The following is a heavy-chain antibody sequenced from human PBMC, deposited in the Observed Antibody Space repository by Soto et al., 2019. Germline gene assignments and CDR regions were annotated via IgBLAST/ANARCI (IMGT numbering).Heavy chain of an antibody. D-gene: IGHD6-19*01. CDR1: GYTFTSYD. CDR3: ARGRISRGWFEY. V-gene: IGHV1-8*01. Sequence: ASVKVSCKASGYTFTSYDINWVRQATGQGLEWMGWMNPNSGNTGYAQKFQGRVTMTRNTSISTAYMELSSLRSEDTAVYLCARGRISRGWFEYWGQGTLVTVSS. J-gene: IGHJ4*02. CDR2: MNPNSGNT.